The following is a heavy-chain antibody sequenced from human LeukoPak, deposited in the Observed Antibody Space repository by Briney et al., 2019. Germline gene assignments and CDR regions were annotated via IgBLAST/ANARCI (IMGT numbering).Heavy chain of an antibody. CDR1: GYTFTGYH. Sequence: GASVKVSCKASGYTFTGYHIHWVRQAPGQGLEWMGRINPYSGDTNFAQKFQGRVTMTRDTSITTAYMDLSSLTPDDTAVYFCARDQGRLTRRWYTCYWGQGTQVTVSS. CDR3: ARDQGRLTRRWYTCY. V-gene: IGHV1-2*06. CDR2: INPYSGDT. D-gene: IGHD6-13*01. J-gene: IGHJ4*02.